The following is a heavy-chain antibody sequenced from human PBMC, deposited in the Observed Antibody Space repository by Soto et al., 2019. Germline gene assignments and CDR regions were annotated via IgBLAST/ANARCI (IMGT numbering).Heavy chain of an antibody. J-gene: IGHJ6*02. V-gene: IGHV3-30*18. CDR3: AKDYCSSTSCQSDYYYYYGIDV. D-gene: IGHD2-2*01. CDR1: GFTFSSDG. Sequence: QVQLVESGGGVVQPGRSLRLSCAASGFTFSSDGMHWVRQAPGKGLEWVAGISYDGSNKYYADSVKGRFTISRDNSKNTLYLQMNSVRAEDTDVYYCAKDYCSSTSCQSDYYYYYGIDVWGQGTTVTVPS. CDR2: ISYDGSNK.